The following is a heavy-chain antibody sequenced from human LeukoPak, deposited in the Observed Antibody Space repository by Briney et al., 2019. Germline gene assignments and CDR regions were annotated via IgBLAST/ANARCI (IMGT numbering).Heavy chain of an antibody. Sequence: VESLKISCKGSGYSFTSYWIGWVRQMPGKGLEWMGIIYPGDSDTRYSPSFQGQVTISADKSIGSDYLPWSSRKASDTAMYYCARLYCGGDCYSIADYWGRGTLVTVSS. V-gene: IGHV5-51*01. CDR2: IYPGDSDT. J-gene: IGHJ4*02. CDR1: GYSFTSYW. D-gene: IGHD2-21*02. CDR3: ARLYCGGDCYSIADY.